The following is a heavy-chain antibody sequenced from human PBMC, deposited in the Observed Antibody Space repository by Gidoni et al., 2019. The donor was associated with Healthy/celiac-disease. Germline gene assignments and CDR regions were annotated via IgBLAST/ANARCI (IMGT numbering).Heavy chain of an antibody. CDR2: INHSGST. V-gene: IGHV4-34*01. CDR3: ARGRRQAGRNWFDP. D-gene: IGHD5-12*01. Sequence: QVQLQQWGAGLLKPSETLSRTCAVYGGSFSGYYWSWIRQPPGKGLEWIGEINHSGSTNYNPSLKSRVTISVDTSKNQFSLKLSSVTAADTAVYYCARGRRQAGRNWFDPWGQGTLVTVSS. J-gene: IGHJ5*02. CDR1: GGSFSGYY.